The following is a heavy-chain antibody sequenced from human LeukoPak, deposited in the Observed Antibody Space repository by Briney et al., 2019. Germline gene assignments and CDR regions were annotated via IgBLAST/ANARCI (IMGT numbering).Heavy chain of an antibody. D-gene: IGHD1-1*01. CDR2: ISYDGSNK. Sequence: GGSLRLSCAASGFTFSSYGMHWVRQAPGKGLEWVAVISYDGSNKYYADSVKGRFTISRDNSKNTLYLQMNSLRAEDTAVYYCAKDHATWRNYFDYWGQGILVTVSS. V-gene: IGHV3-30*18. CDR3: AKDHATWRNYFDY. CDR1: GFTFSSYG. J-gene: IGHJ4*02.